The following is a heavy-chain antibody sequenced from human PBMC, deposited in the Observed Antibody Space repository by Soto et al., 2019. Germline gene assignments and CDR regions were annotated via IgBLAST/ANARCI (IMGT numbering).Heavy chain of an antibody. Sequence: QVQLVESGGGVVQPGRSLRLSCAASGFTFSSYGMHRVRQAPGKGLEWVAVIWYDGSNKYYADSVKGRFTISRDNSKNTLYLQMNSLRAEDTAVYYCARDSGLDDAFDIWGQGTMVTVSS. D-gene: IGHD3-10*01. V-gene: IGHV3-33*01. J-gene: IGHJ3*02. CDR3: ARDSGLDDAFDI. CDR1: GFTFSSYG. CDR2: IWYDGSNK.